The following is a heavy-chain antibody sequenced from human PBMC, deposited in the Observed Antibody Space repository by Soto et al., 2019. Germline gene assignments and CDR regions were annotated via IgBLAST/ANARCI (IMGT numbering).Heavy chain of an antibody. CDR1: GFTFSSYG. D-gene: IGHD3-10*01. CDR3: AGRHRMVRGTDYYYYYMDV. J-gene: IGHJ6*03. CDR2: IWYDGSNK. V-gene: IGHV3-33*01. Sequence: GGSLRLSCAASGFTFSSYGMHCVRQAPGKGLEWVAVIWYDGSNKYYADSVKGRFTISRDNSKNTLYLQMNSLRAEDTAVYYCAGRHRMVRGTDYYYYYMDVWGKGTTVTVSS.